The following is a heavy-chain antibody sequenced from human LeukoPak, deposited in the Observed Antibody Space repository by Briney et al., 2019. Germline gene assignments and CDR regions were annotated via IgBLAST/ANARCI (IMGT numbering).Heavy chain of an antibody. Sequence: GAPVKVSCKAFGDTFATYYMHWVRQAPGQQLEWMGIINPSGSSTTYAQKFQGRVTMTRETSTSTIYMELSSLRSEDTAVYYCAMRAGGYYGNMAVWGKGTTVTVSS. CDR3: AMRAGGYYGNMAV. CDR2: INPSGSST. D-gene: IGHD3-3*01. V-gene: IGHV1-46*01. J-gene: IGHJ6*03. CDR1: GDTFATYY.